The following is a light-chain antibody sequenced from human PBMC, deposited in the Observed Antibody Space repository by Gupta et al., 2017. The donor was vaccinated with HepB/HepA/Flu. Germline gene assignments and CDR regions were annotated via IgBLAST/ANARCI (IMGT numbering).Light chain of an antibody. Sequence: QSVLTLPPSVSGAPGQRVTIHCTGSSSNIGAGDDVHWYQQHQGTGPKLHIYSNSNRPSGAPDPFSGSKSGTAASLAITGLQAEDEADYYYQSYDSSLSGSEVFGGGTKLTVL. V-gene: IGLV1-40*01. CDR3: QSYDSSLSGSEV. CDR1: SSNIGAGDD. J-gene: IGLJ2*01. CDR2: SNS.